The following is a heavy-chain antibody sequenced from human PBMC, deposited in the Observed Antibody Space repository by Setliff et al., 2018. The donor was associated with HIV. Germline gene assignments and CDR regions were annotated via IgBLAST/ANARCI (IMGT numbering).Heavy chain of an antibody. Sequence: PSETLSLTCTVSGGSTTSSTYYWGWIRQPPGRGLEWIGSVSYTGRTYYNPSLKSRVTISIDTSRNQFSLNLSSVTAADTAVYYCVRHNPTVVTDGYDIRGQGTKVTVSS. V-gene: IGHV4-39*01. D-gene: IGHD2-21*02. CDR3: VRHNPTVVTDGYDI. CDR2: VSYTGRT. CDR1: GGSTTSSTYY. J-gene: IGHJ3*02.